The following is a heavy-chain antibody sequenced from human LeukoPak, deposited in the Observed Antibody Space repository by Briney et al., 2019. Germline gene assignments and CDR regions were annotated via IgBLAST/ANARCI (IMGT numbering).Heavy chain of an antibody. Sequence: ASVKVSCKASGYTFTSYGINWVRQAPGQGLEWMGWISAYSGGTNYAQKFQGRVTMTRDTSISTAYMELSRLRSDDTAVYYCAGALPMVRGVSSWFDPWGQGTLVTVSS. CDR2: ISAYSGGT. CDR1: GYTFTSYG. D-gene: IGHD3-10*01. J-gene: IGHJ5*02. V-gene: IGHV1-2*02. CDR3: AGALPMVRGVSSWFDP.